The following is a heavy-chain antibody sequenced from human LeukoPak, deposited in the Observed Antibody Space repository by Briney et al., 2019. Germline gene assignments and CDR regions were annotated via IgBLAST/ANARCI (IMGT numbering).Heavy chain of an antibody. J-gene: IGHJ5*02. CDR1: GGSISSYY. CDR2: VYYTGST. CDR3: ARGGDGYKSPWFDP. D-gene: IGHD5-24*01. Sequence: SETLSLTCTVSGGSISSYYWSWIRQPPGKGLEWIGYVYYTGSTNYNPSLKSRVTISLHTSENQFSLELSSVTAADTAVYYCARGGDGYKSPWFDPWGQGTPVTVSS. V-gene: IGHV4-59*01.